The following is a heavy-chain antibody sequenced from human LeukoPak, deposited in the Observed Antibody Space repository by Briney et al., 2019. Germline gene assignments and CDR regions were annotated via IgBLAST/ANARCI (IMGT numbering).Heavy chain of an antibody. D-gene: IGHD3-22*01. J-gene: IGHJ1*01. CDR2: IYYSGST. V-gene: IGHV4-61*10. CDR3: ASTNRPGYYDSSGYPKYFQH. Sequence: SETLSLTCTVSGGSISSDTYYWTWIRQPAGKGLEWIGYIYYSGSTNYNPSLKSRVTISVDTSKNQFSLKLSSVTAADTAVYYCASTNRPGYYDSSGYPKYFQHWGQGTLVTVSS. CDR1: GGSISSDTYY.